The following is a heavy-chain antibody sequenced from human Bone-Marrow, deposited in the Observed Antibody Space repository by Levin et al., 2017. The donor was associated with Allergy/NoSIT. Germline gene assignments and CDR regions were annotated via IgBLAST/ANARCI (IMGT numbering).Heavy chain of an antibody. J-gene: IGHJ5*02. Sequence: SETLSLTCTVSGGSIFSGDYYWSWIRQTPGKGLEWIGYIYYSGSASYNPSLKTRVSMSVDTSKNQFSLQLSSVTAADTAVYYCAREVRGNYYDSTGYYYGNWFDPWGQGTLVTVSS. CDR2: IYYSGSA. CDR3: AREVRGNYYDSTGYYYGNWFDP. V-gene: IGHV4-30-4*01. D-gene: IGHD3-22*01. CDR1: GGSIFSGDYY.